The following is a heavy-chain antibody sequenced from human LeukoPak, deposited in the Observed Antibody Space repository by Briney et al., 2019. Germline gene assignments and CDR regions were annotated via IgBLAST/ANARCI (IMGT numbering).Heavy chain of an antibody. Sequence: ASVKVSCKASGYTFTSYYMHWVRQAPGQGLEWMGIINPSGGSTSYAQKFQGRVTMTRDTSTSTVYMELSSLRSEDTAVYYCARDKALGYCSSTSCYEEGYYYYYGMDVGGQGTTVTVSS. CDR2: INPSGGST. J-gene: IGHJ6*02. V-gene: IGHV1-46*01. CDR1: GYTFTSYY. D-gene: IGHD2-2*01. CDR3: ARDKALGYCSSTSCYEEGYYYYYGMDV.